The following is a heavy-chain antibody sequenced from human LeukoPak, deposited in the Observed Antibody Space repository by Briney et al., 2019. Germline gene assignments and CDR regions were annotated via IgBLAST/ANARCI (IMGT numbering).Heavy chain of an antibody. CDR1: GGSFSGYS. CDR3: ARGSAGDFDY. V-gene: IGHV4-30-2*01. D-gene: IGHD6-13*01. Sequence: SETLSLTCAVYGGSFSGYSWSWIRQPPGKGLEWIGYIYHSGSTYYNPSLKSRVTISVDRSKNQFSLKLSSVTAADTAVYYCARGSAGDFDYWGQGTLVTVSS. J-gene: IGHJ4*02. CDR2: IYHSGST.